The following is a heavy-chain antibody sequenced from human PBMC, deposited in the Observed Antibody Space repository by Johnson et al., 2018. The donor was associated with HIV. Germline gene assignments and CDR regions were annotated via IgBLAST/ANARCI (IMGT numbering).Heavy chain of an antibody. Sequence: VQLVESGGGVVQPGRSLRLSCAASGFTFSRYWMSWVRQAPGKGLEWVAVISYDGSNKYYADSVKGRFTISRDNSKNMLYLKMNSLRAEDTSVYYCARNLQASFYDFWSDCNAFDLWGQGTMVTVSS. J-gene: IGHJ3*01. CDR3: ARNLQASFYDFWSDCNAFDL. CDR2: ISYDGSNK. V-gene: IGHV3-30*03. CDR1: GFTFSRYW. D-gene: IGHD3-3*01.